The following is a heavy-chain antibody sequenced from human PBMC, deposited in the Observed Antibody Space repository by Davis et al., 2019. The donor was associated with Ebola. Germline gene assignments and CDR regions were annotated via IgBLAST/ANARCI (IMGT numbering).Heavy chain of an antibody. J-gene: IGHJ3*02. CDR2: IYYSGST. D-gene: IGHD5-18*01. CDR3: AREGSYGSQAFDI. CDR1: GGSISSGSSF. V-gene: IGHV4-31*03. Sequence: LRLSCTVSGGSISSGSSFWSWIRQHPGKGLEWIGYIYYSGSTFYNPSLKSRIIISVDTSKNQFSLKLSSVTAADTAVYYCAREGSYGSQAFDIWGQGTMVTVSS.